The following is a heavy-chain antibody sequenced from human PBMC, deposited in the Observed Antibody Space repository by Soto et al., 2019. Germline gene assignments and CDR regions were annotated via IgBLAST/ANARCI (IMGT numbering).Heavy chain of an antibody. CDR3: ARAHLSGLRYFDWLIVTDYYYGMDV. CDR2: INPSGGST. D-gene: IGHD3-9*01. V-gene: IGHV1-46*01. Sequence: GASVKVSCKASGYTFTSYYMHWVRQAPGQGLEWMGIINPSGGSTSYAQKFQGRVTMTRDTSTSTVYMELSSLRSEDTAVYYCARAHLSGLRYFDWLIVTDYYYGMDVWGQGTTVTVSS. J-gene: IGHJ6*02. CDR1: GYTFTSYY.